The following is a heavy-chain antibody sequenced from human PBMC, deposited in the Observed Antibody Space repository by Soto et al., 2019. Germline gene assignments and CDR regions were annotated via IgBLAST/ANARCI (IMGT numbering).Heavy chain of an antibody. D-gene: IGHD2-15*01. V-gene: IGHV1-3*01. CDR2: INPSGGST. CDR1: GYTFTNYA. J-gene: IGHJ4*02. CDR3: ARDLGGWPDY. Sequence: ASVKVSCKVSGYTFTNYAMHWVRQAPGQRLEWMGWINPSGGSTSYAQKFQGRVTITRDTSASTAYMELSSLRFEDTAVYYCARDLGGWPDYWGQGTLVTVSS.